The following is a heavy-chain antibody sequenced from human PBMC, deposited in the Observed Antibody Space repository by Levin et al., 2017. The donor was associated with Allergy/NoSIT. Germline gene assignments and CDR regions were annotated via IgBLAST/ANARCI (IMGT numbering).Heavy chain of an antibody. V-gene: IGHV3-30*18. CDR3: AKAPGYSSSWYSYYYYYMDV. J-gene: IGHJ6*03. CDR1: GFTFSSYG. CDR2: ISYDGSNK. D-gene: IGHD6-13*01. Sequence: GESLKISCAASGFTFSSYGMHWVRQAPGKGLEWVAVISYDGSNKYYADSVKGRFTISRDNSKNTLYLQMNSLRAEDTAVYYCAKAPGYSSSWYSYYYYYMDVWGKGTTVTVSS.